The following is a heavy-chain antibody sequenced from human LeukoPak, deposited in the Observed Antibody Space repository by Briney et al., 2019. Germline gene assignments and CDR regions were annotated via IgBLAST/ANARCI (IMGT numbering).Heavy chain of an antibody. J-gene: IGHJ4*02. CDR3: ARDSAVVRFDY. D-gene: IGHD3-10*01. CDR1: GFTFSSYG. V-gene: IGHV3-33*01. Sequence: PGGSLRLSCAASGFTFSSYGMHWVRQAPGKGLEWVAVIWCDGSNKYYADSVKGRFTISRDNSKNTLYLQMNSLRAEDTAVYYCARDSAVVRFDYWGQGTLVTVSS. CDR2: IWCDGSNK.